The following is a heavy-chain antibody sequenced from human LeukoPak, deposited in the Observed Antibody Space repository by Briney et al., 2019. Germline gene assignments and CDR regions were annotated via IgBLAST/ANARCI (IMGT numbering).Heavy chain of an antibody. Sequence: SETLSLTCTVSGYSISSGYYWGWIRQPPGKGLEWIGRIYHSGSTYYNPSLKSRVTISVDTSKNQFSLKLSSVTAADTAVYYCARSFGIQLWVDYWGQGTLVTVSS. V-gene: IGHV4-38-2*02. CDR2: IYHSGST. CDR1: GYSISSGYY. CDR3: ARSFGIQLWVDY. D-gene: IGHD5-18*01. J-gene: IGHJ4*02.